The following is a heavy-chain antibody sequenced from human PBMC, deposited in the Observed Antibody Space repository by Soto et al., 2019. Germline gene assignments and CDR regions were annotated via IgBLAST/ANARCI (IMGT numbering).Heavy chain of an antibody. Sequence: SETLSLTCAVSGCSFTSNNWWTWVRQPPGQGLEWIGEIYRTGSTNYNQSLKSRVTISLDKSENQFSLKVTSLTAADTAVYYCASRDPGTSVDYWGQGTLVTVSS. CDR2: IYRTGST. V-gene: IGHV4-4*02. CDR3: ASRDPGTSVDY. D-gene: IGHD1-7*01. CDR1: GCSFTSNNW. J-gene: IGHJ4*02.